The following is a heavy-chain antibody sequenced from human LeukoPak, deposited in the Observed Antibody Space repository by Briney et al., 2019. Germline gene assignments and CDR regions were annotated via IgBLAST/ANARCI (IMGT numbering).Heavy chain of an antibody. CDR2: IIPIFGTA. V-gene: IGHV1-69*01. CDR1: GGTFSSYA. Sequence: SVKVSCKASGGTFSSYAISWVRQAPGQGLGWMGGIIPIFGTANYAQKFQGRVTITADESTSTAYMELSSLRSEDTAVYYCARAFSQYYDILTGYHSFDYWGQGTLVTVSS. CDR3: ARAFSQYYDILTGYHSFDY. J-gene: IGHJ4*02. D-gene: IGHD3-9*01.